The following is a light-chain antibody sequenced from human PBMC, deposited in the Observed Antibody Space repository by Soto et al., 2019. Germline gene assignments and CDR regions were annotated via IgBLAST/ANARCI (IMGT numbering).Light chain of an antibody. CDR1: QSVSSSY. CDR2: GAS. J-gene: IGKJ1*01. CDR3: QQYNNWGT. V-gene: IGKV3-20*01. Sequence: EIVLTQSPGTLSLSPGERATLSCRASQSVSSSYLAWYQQKPGQAPRLLIYGASSRATGIPDRFSGSGSGTDFTLTISRLEPEDFAVYYCQQYNNWGTFGQGTKVDIK.